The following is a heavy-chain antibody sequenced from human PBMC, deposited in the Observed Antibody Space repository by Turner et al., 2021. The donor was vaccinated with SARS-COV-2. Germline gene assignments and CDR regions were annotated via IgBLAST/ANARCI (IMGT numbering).Heavy chain of an antibody. V-gene: IGHV4-39*01. CDR3: ARRLVVQGTDDYSYYYGMDV. D-gene: IGHD3-22*01. CDR2: IYYSGST. CDR1: GGSISSSSYY. J-gene: IGHJ6*02. Sequence: QLQLQESGPGLVKPSETLSLTCTVSGGSISSSSYYWGWIRQPPGKGLEWIGNIYYSGSTYHNPSLKSRVTISVDTSKNQFSLKLSSVTATDTAVYYCARRLVVQGTDDYSYYYGMDVWGQGTTVTVSS.